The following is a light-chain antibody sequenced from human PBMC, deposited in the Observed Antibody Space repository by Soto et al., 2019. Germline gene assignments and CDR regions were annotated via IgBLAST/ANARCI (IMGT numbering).Light chain of an antibody. CDR1: QRVSSYY. J-gene: IGKJ1*01. V-gene: IGKV3-20*01. CDR2: AAS. Sequence: EIVLTQSPGTLSLSPGERATLSCRASQRVSSYYLAWYQQKPGQAPRLLIYAASSRATGIPDRFSGGGSGTDFTLTISRLEPEDFAVYYCQQCGSSPWTFGQGTKVESK. CDR3: QQCGSSPWT.